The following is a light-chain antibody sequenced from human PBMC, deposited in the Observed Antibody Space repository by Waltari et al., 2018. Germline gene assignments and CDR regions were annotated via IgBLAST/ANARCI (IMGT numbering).Light chain of an antibody. CDR3: SSYTSSSTSLYV. CDR1: SSDVGGYNY. J-gene: IGLJ1*01. CDR2: DVS. V-gene: IGLV2-14*03. Sequence: QSALTQPASVSGSPGQSITISCPGTSSDVGGYNYVSWSQHHPGKAPKVKIYDVSKRPSGVSNRFSGSKSGNTASLTISGLQAVDEADYYCSSYTSSSTSLYVFGTGTKVTVL.